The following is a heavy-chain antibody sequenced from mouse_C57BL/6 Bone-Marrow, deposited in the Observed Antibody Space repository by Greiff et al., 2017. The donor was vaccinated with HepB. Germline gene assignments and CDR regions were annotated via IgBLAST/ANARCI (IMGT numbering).Heavy chain of an antibody. D-gene: IGHD2-5*01. V-gene: IGHV1-69*01. Sequence: QVQLQQPGAELVLPGASVKLSCKASGYTFTSYWMHWVKQRPGQGLEWIGEIDPSDSYTNYNQKFKGKSTLTVDKSSSTAYMQLSSLTSEDSAVYYCARYSNYFMDYWGQGTPFTVSS. CDR1: GYTFTSYW. CDR3: ARYSNYFMDY. J-gene: IGHJ4*01. CDR2: IDPSDSYT.